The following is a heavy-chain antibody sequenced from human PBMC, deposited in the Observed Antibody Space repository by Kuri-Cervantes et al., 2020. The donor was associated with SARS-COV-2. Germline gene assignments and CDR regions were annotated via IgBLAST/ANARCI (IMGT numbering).Heavy chain of an antibody. V-gene: IGHV3-30-3*01. D-gene: IGHD1-26*01. J-gene: IGHJ5*02. CDR2: ISYDGSNK. CDR1: GFTFSSYA. CDR3: ARAGGGSYYGWFDP. Sequence: SLKISCAASGFTFSSYAMHWVRQAPGKGLEWVAVISYDGSNKYYADSVKGRFTISRDNSKNTLYLQMNSLRAEDTAVCYCARAGGGSYYGWFDPWGQGTLVTVSS.